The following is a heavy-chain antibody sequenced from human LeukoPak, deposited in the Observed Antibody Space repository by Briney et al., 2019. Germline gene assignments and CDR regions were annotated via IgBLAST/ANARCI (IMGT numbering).Heavy chain of an antibody. V-gene: IGHV1-18*01. CDR1: GYTFTSYG. CDR2: ISAYNGNT. CDR3: ARVALTIFGVAHFDY. J-gene: IGHJ4*02. Sequence: ASVKVSCKASGYTFTSYGISWVRQAPGQGLEWMGWISAYNGNTNYAQKLQGRVTMTTDTSTSTAYMGLRSLRSDDTAVYYCARVALTIFGVAHFDYWGQGTLVTVSS. D-gene: IGHD3-3*01.